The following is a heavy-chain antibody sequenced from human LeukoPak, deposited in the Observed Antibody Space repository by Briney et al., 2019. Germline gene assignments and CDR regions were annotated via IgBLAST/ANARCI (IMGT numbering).Heavy chain of an antibody. D-gene: IGHD4-17*01. CDR2: FDPEDGET. CDR1: GYTLTELS. J-gene: IGHJ4*02. V-gene: IGHV1-24*01. Sequence: ASAKVSCKVSGYTLTELSMHWVRQAPGKGLEWMGGFDPEDGETIYAQKFQGRVTMTEDTSTDTAYMELSSLRSEDTAVYYCATAREYGDYPYYFDYWGQGTLVTVSS. CDR3: ATAREYGDYPYYFDY.